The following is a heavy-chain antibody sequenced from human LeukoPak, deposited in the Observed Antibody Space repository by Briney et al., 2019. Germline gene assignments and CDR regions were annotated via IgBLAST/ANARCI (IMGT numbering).Heavy chain of an antibody. CDR3: ARDQYYYDSSGYYDY. CDR1: GFTFSSYS. V-gene: IGHV3-48*01. CDR2: ISTSSSTI. D-gene: IGHD3-22*01. J-gene: IGHJ4*02. Sequence: GGSLRLSCVASGFTFSSYSMNWVRQAPGKGPEWVSYISTSSSTIYYADSVKGRFTISRDNAKNSLYLQMNSLRAEDTAVYYCARDQYYYDSSGYYDYWGQGTLVTVSS.